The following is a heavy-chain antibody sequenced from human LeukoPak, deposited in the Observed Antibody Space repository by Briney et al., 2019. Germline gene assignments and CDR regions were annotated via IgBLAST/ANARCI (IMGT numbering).Heavy chain of an antibody. Sequence: SGPTLVNPTQTLTLTCTFSGFSLSTSGMRVSWIRQPPGKALEWLALIDWDDDKFYSTSLKTRLTISKDTSKNQVVLTMTNMDPVDTATYYYARMALYDSSGYNHYFDYWGQGTLVTVSS. CDR3: ARMALYDSSGYNHYFDY. CDR2: IDWDDDK. V-gene: IGHV2-70*04. D-gene: IGHD3-22*01. CDR1: GFSLSTSGMR. J-gene: IGHJ4*02.